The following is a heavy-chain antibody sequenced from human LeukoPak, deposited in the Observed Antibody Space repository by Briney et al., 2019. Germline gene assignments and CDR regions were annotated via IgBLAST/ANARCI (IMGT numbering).Heavy chain of an antibody. CDR3: AREGHDFWSGPNYYYYYYMDV. CDR2: INPNSGGT. V-gene: IGHV1-2*02. CDR1: GYTFTGYY. J-gene: IGHJ6*03. Sequence: ASVKVSCKASGYTFTGYYMHWVRQAPGQGLEWMGWINPNSGGTNYAQKFQGRVTMTRDTSISTAYMELSRLRSDDTAVYYCAREGHDFWSGPNYYYYYYMDVWGKGTAVTVSS. D-gene: IGHD3-3*01.